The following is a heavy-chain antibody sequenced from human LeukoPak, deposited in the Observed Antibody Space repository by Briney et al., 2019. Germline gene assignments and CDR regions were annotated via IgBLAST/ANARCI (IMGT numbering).Heavy chain of an antibody. CDR3: ASPLHSSGGGPVVGY. CDR2: IYGGGST. D-gene: IGHD6-19*01. CDR1: GFTVSTNY. V-gene: IGHV3-66*01. J-gene: IGHJ4*02. Sequence: LTGGSLRLSCAASGFTVSTNYMSWVRQAPGKGLEWVSVIYGGGSTYYADSVKGRFTVSRDISKNTLYLQISSLRAEDTGVYYCASPLHSSGGGPVVGYWGQGTLVTVSS.